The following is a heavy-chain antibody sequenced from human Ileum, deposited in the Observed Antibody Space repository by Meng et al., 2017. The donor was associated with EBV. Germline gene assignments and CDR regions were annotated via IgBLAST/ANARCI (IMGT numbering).Heavy chain of an antibody. D-gene: IGHD4-23*01. CDR1: GYTFRSYD. CDR2: MNPNSANT. Sequence: QVQLVQSGAEVKKPGASVKVSCKASGYTFRSYDINWLRQAPGQWPEWMGWMNPNSANTGFAPKFQGRVTMTRDTSITTAYMELSSLTSEDTAVYYCVRGKLTTVITPIDYWGQGTLVTVSS. CDR3: VRGKLTTVITPIDY. V-gene: IGHV1-8*01. J-gene: IGHJ4*02.